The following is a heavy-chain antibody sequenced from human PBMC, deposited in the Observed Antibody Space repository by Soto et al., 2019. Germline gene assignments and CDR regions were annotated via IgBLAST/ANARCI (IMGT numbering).Heavy chain of an antibody. CDR2: INPSGGST. J-gene: IGHJ4*02. V-gene: IGHV1-46*03. CDR3: ARGGPDIVVVPAATFDY. Sequence: QVQLVQSGAEVKKPGASVKVSCKASGYTFTSYYMHWVRQAPGQGLEWMGIINPSGGSTSYAQKLQGRVTMTRDTSTSTVYMELSSLRSEDTAVYYCARGGPDIVVVPAATFDYWGQGTLVTVSS. D-gene: IGHD2-2*01. CDR1: GYTFTSYY.